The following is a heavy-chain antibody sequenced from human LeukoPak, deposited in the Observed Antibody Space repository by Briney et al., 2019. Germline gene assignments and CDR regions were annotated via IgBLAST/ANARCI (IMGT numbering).Heavy chain of an antibody. V-gene: IGHV3-53*04. CDR1: GFSFSRYW. J-gene: IGHJ4*02. CDR3: ARGAVGATGGYYFDY. CDR2: IYSGGST. Sequence: GGSLRLSCAASGFSFSRYWMSWVRQAPGKGLEWVSVIYSGGSTYYADSVKGRFTISRHNSKNTLYLQMNSLRAEDTAVYYCARGAVGATGGYYFDYWGQGTLVTVSS. D-gene: IGHD1-26*01.